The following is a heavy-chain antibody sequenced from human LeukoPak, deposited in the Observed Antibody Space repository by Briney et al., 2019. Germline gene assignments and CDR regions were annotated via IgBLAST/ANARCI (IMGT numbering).Heavy chain of an antibody. V-gene: IGHV3-7*03. CDR1: GFTFTNYW. J-gene: IGHJ4*02. Sequence: GGSLRLSCAASGFTFTNYWMDWVRQAPGKGLEWVANINQGGSEKYYVASVKGRFTISRDNAKNSLYLQLNNLRADDTALYYCSRSLDYWGQGTLVTVSS. CDR2: INQGGSEK. CDR3: SRSLDY.